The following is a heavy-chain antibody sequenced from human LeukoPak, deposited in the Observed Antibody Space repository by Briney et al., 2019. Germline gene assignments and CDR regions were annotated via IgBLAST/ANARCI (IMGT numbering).Heavy chain of an antibody. Sequence: GGSLRLSCAASGFTFSSYAMHWVRQAPGKGLEWVAFISYDGSEKYYGDSAKGRFTISRDNSENTLFLQMNSLRGEDTALYYCTSELRGSRYDFGYWGQGTLVTVSS. CDR2: ISYDGSEK. J-gene: IGHJ4*02. CDR1: GFTFSSYA. D-gene: IGHD1-1*01. V-gene: IGHV3-30*04. CDR3: TSELRGSRYDFGY.